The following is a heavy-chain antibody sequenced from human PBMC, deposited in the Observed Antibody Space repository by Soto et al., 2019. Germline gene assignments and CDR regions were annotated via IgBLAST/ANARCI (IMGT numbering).Heavy chain of an antibody. CDR2: VHYSGIT. J-gene: IGHJ5*02. V-gene: IGHV4-39*01. CDR1: GASVSGGTYY. Sequence: QLQLQESGPGLVKPSETLSLACSVSGASVSGGTYYRGWIRQPPGKGLEWVGDVHYSGITHYNPSLMSRATISVDTSHNQFSLKLSSVTAADTAVYYCARRAHGYPTNWFDPWGQGTLVIVSS. D-gene: IGHD3-22*01. CDR3: ARRAHGYPTNWFDP.